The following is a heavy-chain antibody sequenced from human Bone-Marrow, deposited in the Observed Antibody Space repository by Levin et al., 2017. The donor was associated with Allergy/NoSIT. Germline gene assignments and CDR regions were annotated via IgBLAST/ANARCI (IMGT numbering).Heavy chain of an antibody. D-gene: IGHD3-3*01. CDR1: GFSFITYA. V-gene: IGHV3-23*01. CDR2: ISGGGGST. CDR3: AKDPGDFWSGYSPYYGMEV. J-gene: IGHJ6*02. Sequence: LSLTCAASGFSFITYAMTWVRPAPGKGLEWVSSISGGGGSTFYAESVKGRFTISRDNSKSTLFLQMNNLRAEDTALYYCAKDPGDFWSGYSPYYGMEVWGQGTAVTVSS.